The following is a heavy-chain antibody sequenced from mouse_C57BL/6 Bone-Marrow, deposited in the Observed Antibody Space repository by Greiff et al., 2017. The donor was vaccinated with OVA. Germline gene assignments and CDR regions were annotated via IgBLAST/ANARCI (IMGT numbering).Heavy chain of an antibody. CDR2: ICDGGRYT. J-gene: IGHJ2*01. CDR1: GFTFSSYA. Sequence: VHVKQSGGGLVKPGGSLKLSCAASGFTFSSYAMSWVRQTPEKRLEWVATICDGGRYTYYPANVKGRFPIPRDNAKNNLYLEMSHLKSEDTAMYYCARAYYYGSSVDYWGQGTTLTVSS. V-gene: IGHV5-4*01. CDR3: ARAYYYGSSVDY. D-gene: IGHD1-1*01.